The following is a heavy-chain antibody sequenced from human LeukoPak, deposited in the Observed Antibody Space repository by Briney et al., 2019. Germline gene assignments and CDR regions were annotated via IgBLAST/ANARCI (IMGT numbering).Heavy chain of an antibody. CDR2: VYTSGST. CDR3: ARGVQQQPVDY. CDR1: GDSISSHNFY. D-gene: IGHD6-13*01. Sequence: SETLSLTCTVSGDSISSHNFYWSWIRQPAGKGLEWIGRVYTSGSTSYNPSLKSRVTISLDTSKNQFSLKLSSVTAADTAVYYCARGVQQQPVDYWGQGTLVTVSS. V-gene: IGHV4-61*02. J-gene: IGHJ4*02.